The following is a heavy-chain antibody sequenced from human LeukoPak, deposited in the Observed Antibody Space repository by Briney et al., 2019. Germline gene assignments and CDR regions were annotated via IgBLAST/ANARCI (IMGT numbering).Heavy chain of an antibody. D-gene: IGHD5-18*01. CDR1: GFTVSSNY. J-gene: IGHJ4*02. CDR2: IYSGGST. V-gene: IGHV3-53*05. CDR3: AKKVVGTAMPDY. Sequence: GGSLRLSCAASGFTVSSNYMSWVRQAPGKGLEWVSVIYSGGSTYYADSVKGRFTISRDNSKNTLYLQMNSLRAEDTAVYYCAKKVVGTAMPDYWGQGTLVTVSS.